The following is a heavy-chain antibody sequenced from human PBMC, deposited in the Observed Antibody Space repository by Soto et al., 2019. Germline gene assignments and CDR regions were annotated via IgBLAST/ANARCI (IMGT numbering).Heavy chain of an antibody. V-gene: IGHV1-18*01. Sequence: ASVKVSCKASGYTFTSYGISWVRQAPGQGLEWMGWISAYNGNTNYAQKLQGRVTMTTDTSTSTAYMELRSLRSDDTAVYYCARESRLRYLDPAPHYYYYYGMDVWGQGTTVNVSS. CDR2: ISAYNGNT. CDR1: GYTFTSYG. CDR3: ARESRLRYLDPAPHYYYYYGMDV. D-gene: IGHD3-9*01. J-gene: IGHJ6*01.